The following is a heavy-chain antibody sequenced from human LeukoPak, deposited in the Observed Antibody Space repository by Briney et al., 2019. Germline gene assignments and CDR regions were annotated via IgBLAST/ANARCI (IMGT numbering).Heavy chain of an antibody. Sequence: SVKVSCKASGGTFSSYATSWVRQAPGQGLEWMGGIIPIFGTANYAQKFQGRVTITTDESTSTAYMELSSLRSEDTAVYYCARDNSSNYGYMDVWGKGTTVTVSS. CDR3: ARDNSSNYGYMDV. CDR2: IIPIFGTA. J-gene: IGHJ6*03. V-gene: IGHV1-69*05. D-gene: IGHD4-11*01. CDR1: GGTFSSYA.